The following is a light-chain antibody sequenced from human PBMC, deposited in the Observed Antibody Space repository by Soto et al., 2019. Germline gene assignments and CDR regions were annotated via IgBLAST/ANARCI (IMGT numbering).Light chain of an antibody. J-gene: IGLJ3*02. V-gene: IGLV2-23*01. Sequence: QSALTQPASVSGSPGQSITISCTGTSSDVGSYNLVSWYQQHPGKAPKLMIYEGSKRPLGVSNRFSGSKSGNTASLTISGLQAEDEADYYCCSYAGSRVFGGGTQLTVL. CDR3: CSYAGSRV. CDR2: EGS. CDR1: SSDVGSYNL.